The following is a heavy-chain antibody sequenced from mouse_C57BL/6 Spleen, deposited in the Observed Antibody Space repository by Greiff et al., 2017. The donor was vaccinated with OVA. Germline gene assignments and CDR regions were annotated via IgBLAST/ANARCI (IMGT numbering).Heavy chain of an antibody. CDR2: IYPGDGDT. CDR1: GYAFSSSW. CDR3: ARCDCDGWFAY. D-gene: IGHD2-4*01. Sequence: QVQLQQSGPELVKPGASVKISCKASGYAFSSSWMNWVKQRPGKGLEWIGRIYPGDGDTNYNGKFKGKATLTADKSSSTAYMQLSSLTSEDSAVYFCARCDCDGWFAYWGQGTLVTVSA. J-gene: IGHJ3*01. V-gene: IGHV1-82*01.